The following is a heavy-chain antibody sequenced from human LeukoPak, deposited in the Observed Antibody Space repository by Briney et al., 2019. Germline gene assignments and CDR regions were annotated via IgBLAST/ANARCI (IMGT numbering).Heavy chain of an antibody. J-gene: IGHJ6*03. V-gene: IGHV4-4*07. CDR1: GGSISSYY. D-gene: IGHD6-13*01. CDR2: IYTSGST. Sequence: SETLSLTCTVSGGSISSYYWSWIRQPAGKGLEWIGRIYTSGSTNYNPSLKSRVTMSVDTSKNQFSLKLSSVTAADTAVYYCARVGYSSSWYPPYYYYYMDVWGKGTTVTISS. CDR3: ARVGYSSSWYPPYYYYYMDV.